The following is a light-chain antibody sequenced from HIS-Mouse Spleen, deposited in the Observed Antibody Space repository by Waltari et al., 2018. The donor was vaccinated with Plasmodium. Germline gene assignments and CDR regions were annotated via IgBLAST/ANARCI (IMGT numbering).Light chain of an antibody. CDR1: SSDVGGYNY. CDR2: DVS. Sequence: QSALTQPASVSGSPGQSITISCTGTSSDVGGYNYVSLYQQHPGKAPKLMIYDVSNRPSGVSNRFSGSKSGNTASLTISGLQAEDEADYYCSSYTSSSTNYVFGTGTKVTVL. CDR3: SSYTSSSTNYV. V-gene: IGLV2-14*03. J-gene: IGLJ1*01.